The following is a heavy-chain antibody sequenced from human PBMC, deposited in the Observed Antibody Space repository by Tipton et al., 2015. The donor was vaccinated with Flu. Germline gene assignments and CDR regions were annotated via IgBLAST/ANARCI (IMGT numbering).Heavy chain of an antibody. CDR2: IYHGRTT. V-gene: IGHV4-38-2*02. CDR3: GAVTPGHWYFDL. CDR1: GSPISSGYY. Sequence: TLSLTCTVSGSPISSGYYWGWIRQSPGKGLEWLGSIYHGRTTYYNPSLKSRLSIAADSSKSQFSLELTSLTAADTAVYYCGAVTPGHWYFDLWGRGTLVTVSS. J-gene: IGHJ2*01. D-gene: IGHD4-17*01.